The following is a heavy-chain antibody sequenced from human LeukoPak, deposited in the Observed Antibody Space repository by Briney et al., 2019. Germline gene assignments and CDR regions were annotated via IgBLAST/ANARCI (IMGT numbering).Heavy chain of an antibody. Sequence: SETLSLTCTVSGGSISSSSYYWGWIRQPPGKGLEWIGSIYYSGSTYYNPSLNGRVTMSLDESSNQLSLNLTSVTAADAAIYYCSRESGAFCPFGYWGQGTLVIVPS. D-gene: IGHD1-26*01. CDR1: GGSISSSSYY. CDR3: SRESGAFCPFGY. J-gene: IGHJ4*02. CDR2: IYYSGST. V-gene: IGHV4-39*07.